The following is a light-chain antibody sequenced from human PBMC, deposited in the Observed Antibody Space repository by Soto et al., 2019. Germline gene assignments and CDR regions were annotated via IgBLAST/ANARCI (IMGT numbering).Light chain of an antibody. CDR3: MQALQTPIT. CDR1: ESLLSTNGYNY. J-gene: IGKJ5*01. V-gene: IGKV2-28*01. CDR2: LGS. Sequence: EIVMTQSPLSLPVTPGEPASISCRSSESLLSTNGYNYLHWYLQKPGQSPQLLIYLGSNRASGVPDRFSGSGSGTDFTLKISRVEAEDVGVYYCMQALQTPITVARGTRLEIK.